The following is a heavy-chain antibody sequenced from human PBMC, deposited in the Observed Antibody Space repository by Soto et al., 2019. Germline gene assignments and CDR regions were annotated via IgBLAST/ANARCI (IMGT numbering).Heavy chain of an antibody. V-gene: IGHV4-31*03. D-gene: IGHD1-1*01. CDR1: GGSISSGGYY. CDR3: ASSAGTTGTTHFAY. Sequence: QVQLQESGPGLVKPSQTLSLTCTVSGGSISSGGYYWSWIRQHPGKGLEWIGYIYYSGSTHYNPSLKSRVTITGDTSKNHFSLKLSSVTAADTAVYYCASSAGTTGTTHFAYWGQVTLVTVSS. CDR2: IYYSGST. J-gene: IGHJ4*02.